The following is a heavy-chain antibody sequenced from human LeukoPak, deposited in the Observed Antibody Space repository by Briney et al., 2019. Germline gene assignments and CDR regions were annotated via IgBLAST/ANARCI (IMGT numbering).Heavy chain of an antibody. CDR1: GFTFSSYG. J-gene: IGHJ6*03. CDR3: AKDAAQGYPYYYYYMDV. CDR2: ISGSGGST. D-gene: IGHD2-15*01. Sequence: GGSLRLSCAASGFTFSSYGMSWVRQAPGKGLEWVSAISGSGGSTYYADSVKGRFTISRDNSKNTLYLQMNSLRAEDTAVYYCAKDAAQGYPYYYYYMDVWGKGTTVTVSS. V-gene: IGHV3-23*01.